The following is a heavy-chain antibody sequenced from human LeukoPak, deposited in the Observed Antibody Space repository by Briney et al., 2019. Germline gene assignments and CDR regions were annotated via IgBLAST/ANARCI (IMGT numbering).Heavy chain of an antibody. V-gene: IGHV4-4*07. Sequence: SETLSLTCTVSGGSIGNYYWNWIRQPAGKGLEWIGRISTSGTTNYHPSLKSRVTLSLDTSKNHFSLNLRSVTAADTAIYFCARRHPYYYGSGTYSREDWGQGTLVTVCS. CDR2: ISTSGTT. D-gene: IGHD3-10*01. CDR3: ARRHPYYYGSGTYSRED. J-gene: IGHJ4*02. CDR1: GGSIGNYY.